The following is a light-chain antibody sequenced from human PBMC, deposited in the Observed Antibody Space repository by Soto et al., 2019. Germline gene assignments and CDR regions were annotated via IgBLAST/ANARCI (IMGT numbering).Light chain of an antibody. V-gene: IGKV3-15*01. Sequence: EIVMTQSPATLSVSPGERATLSCRASQNVNSNLAWYQQKPGQAPRLLIYGASTRDTGVPARFSGSGSGTEFTLTISSLQPEDFAVYYCQQRNNWPITFGQGTRLEIK. CDR3: QQRNNWPIT. CDR1: QNVNSN. CDR2: GAS. J-gene: IGKJ5*01.